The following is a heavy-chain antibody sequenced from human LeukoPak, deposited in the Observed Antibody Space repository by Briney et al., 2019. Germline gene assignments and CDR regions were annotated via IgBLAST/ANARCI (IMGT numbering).Heavy chain of an antibody. Sequence: GGSLRLSCAASGFTFSSYAMSWVRQAPGKGLEWVSAISGSGGSTYYADSVKGRFTISRDNAKNSLYLQMNSLRAEDTAVYYCARGGLRIAAAVWGQGTLVTVSS. D-gene: IGHD6-13*01. CDR2: ISGSGGST. V-gene: IGHV3-23*01. J-gene: IGHJ4*02. CDR3: ARGGLRIAAAV. CDR1: GFTFSSYA.